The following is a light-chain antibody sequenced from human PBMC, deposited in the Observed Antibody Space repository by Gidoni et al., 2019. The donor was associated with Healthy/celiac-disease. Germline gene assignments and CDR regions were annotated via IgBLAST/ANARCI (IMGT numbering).Light chain of an antibody. CDR1: SSDVGSYNL. CDR3: CSYAGSSTHGV. V-gene: IGLV2-23*01. CDR2: EGS. Sequence: QSALTQPASVSGSPGQSITISCTGTSSDVGSYNLVSWYQQHPGKAPKLMIYEGSKRPSGVSNRFPGSKSGNTASLTISGLQAEDEADYYCCSYAGSSTHGVFGGGPKLTVL. J-gene: IGLJ3*02.